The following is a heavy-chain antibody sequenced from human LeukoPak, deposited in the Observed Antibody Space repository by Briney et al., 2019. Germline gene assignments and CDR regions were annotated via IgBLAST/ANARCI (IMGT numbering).Heavy chain of an antibody. CDR1: GDSINSNY. V-gene: IGHV4-59*12. CDR2: IYHSEST. J-gene: IGHJ5*02. CDR3: AKNGQSGFSFDP. Sequence: PSETLSLTCAVSGDSINSNYWAWIRQPPGKGLEWIGSIYHSESTNYNPSLKSRVTISADTSKNQFSLKLNSVTAADTAVYYCAKNGQSGFSFDPWGQGTLVTVSS. D-gene: IGHD3-3*01.